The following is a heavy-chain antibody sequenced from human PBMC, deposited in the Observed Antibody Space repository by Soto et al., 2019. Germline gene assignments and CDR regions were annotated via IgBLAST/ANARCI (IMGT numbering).Heavy chain of an antibody. V-gene: IGHV1-3*01. D-gene: IGHD2-15*01. J-gene: IGHJ6*03. Sequence: QVQLVQSGAEVKKPGASVKVSCKASGYTFTSYAMHWVRQAPGQRLEWMGWINAGNGNTKYSQKFQGRATITRDTSASTAYMELSSLRSEDTAVYYCARGSGIRYYYYMDVWGKGTTVTVSS. CDR1: GYTFTSYA. CDR3: ARGSGIRYYYYMDV. CDR2: INAGNGNT.